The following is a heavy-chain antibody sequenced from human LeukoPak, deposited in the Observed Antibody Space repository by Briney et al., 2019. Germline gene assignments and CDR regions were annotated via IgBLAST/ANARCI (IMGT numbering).Heavy chain of an antibody. Sequence: ASVKVSCKASGYTFTSYDINWVRQATGQGLEWMGWMNPNSGNTGYAQKFQGRVTMTRNTSISTAYMELSSLRSEDTAAYYCARRSQLARYYYYYYMDVWGKGTTVTVSS. CDR2: MNPNSGNT. CDR1: GYTFTSYD. V-gene: IGHV1-8*01. J-gene: IGHJ6*03. D-gene: IGHD6-6*01. CDR3: ARRSQLARYYYYYYMDV.